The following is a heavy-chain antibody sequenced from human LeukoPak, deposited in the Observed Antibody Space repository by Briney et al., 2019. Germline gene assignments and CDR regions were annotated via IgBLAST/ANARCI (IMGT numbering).Heavy chain of an antibody. V-gene: IGHV1-46*01. J-gene: IGHJ6*03. CDR3: ARGGDDILTGCTYYYYMDV. CDR2: INPSGGST. CDR1: GYNFISYY. Sequence: ASVKVSCKASGYNFISYYMLWVRQAPGQGLEWMGIINPSGGSTSYAQKFQDRVSMTRDTSTSTVYMELSSLKSEDTAVYYCARGGDDILTGCTYYYYMDVWGKGTTVTVSS. D-gene: IGHD3-9*01.